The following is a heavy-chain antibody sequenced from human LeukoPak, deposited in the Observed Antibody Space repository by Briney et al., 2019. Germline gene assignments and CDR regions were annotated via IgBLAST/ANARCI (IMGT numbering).Heavy chain of an antibody. CDR3: ARGVWSSSSDRKYYLDY. J-gene: IGHJ4*02. D-gene: IGHD6-13*01. Sequence: GGSLRLSCADSGFTFSSYSMNWVRQAPGKGLEWVSYISSSSSTIYYADSVKGRFTISRDNAKNSLYLQMNSLRAEDTAVYYCARGVWSSSSDRKYYLDYWGQGTLVTVSS. V-gene: IGHV3-48*04. CDR1: GFTFSSYS. CDR2: ISSSSSTI.